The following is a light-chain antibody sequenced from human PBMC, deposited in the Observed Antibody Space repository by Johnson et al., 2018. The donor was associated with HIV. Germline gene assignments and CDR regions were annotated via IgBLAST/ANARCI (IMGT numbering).Light chain of an antibody. CDR1: SSNIGNNY. CDR3: GTWDSSVSCFV. V-gene: IGLV1-51*01. Sequence: QSILTQPPSVSAAPGQKVTISCSGSSSNIGNNYVSWYQQLPGTAPKLLIYDNNKRPSGIPDRFSGSKSGTSATLGITGLQTGAEADYYCGTWDSSVSCFVFGTGTKVTVL. CDR2: DNN. J-gene: IGLJ1*01.